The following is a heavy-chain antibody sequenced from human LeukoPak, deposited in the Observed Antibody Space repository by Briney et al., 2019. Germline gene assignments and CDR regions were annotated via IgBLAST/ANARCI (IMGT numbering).Heavy chain of an antibody. V-gene: IGHV3-48*03. CDR1: GFTFTSYD. CDR3: ARDSYMFGSDY. CDR2: ISNGGGTI. D-gene: IGHD3-10*02. Sequence: GGSLRLSCATSGFTFTSYDFNWVRQAPGKGLEWVSYISNGGGTIYYADSVKGRFTISRDNAKNSVFLQMNTLRAEDTAICYCARDSYMFGSDYWGQGTLVTVSS. J-gene: IGHJ4*02.